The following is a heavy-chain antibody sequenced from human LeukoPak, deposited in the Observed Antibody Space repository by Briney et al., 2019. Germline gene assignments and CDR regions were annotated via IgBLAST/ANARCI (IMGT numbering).Heavy chain of an antibody. Sequence: SWGSLSLSCAASGFTFDDYAMRWVRQAPGKGLEWVSGISWNSGSIGYADSVKGRFTISRDNAKNSLYLQMNSLRAEDTALYYCAKDIGYDSSAPGFDYWGQGTLVTVSS. D-gene: IGHD3-22*01. J-gene: IGHJ4*02. V-gene: IGHV3-9*01. CDR1: GFTFDDYA. CDR2: ISWNSGSI. CDR3: AKDIGYDSSAPGFDY.